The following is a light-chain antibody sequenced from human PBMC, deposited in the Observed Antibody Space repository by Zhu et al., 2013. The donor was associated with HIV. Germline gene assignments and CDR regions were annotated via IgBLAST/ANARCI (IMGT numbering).Light chain of an antibody. V-gene: IGKV3-15*01. CDR1: QSVSSK. Sequence: VVMTHSPATLSVSPGERANPSCRASQSVSSKLAWYQQKPGQAPRLLIYGASTRAKGIPARFIGSGSGTEFTLTISSLQSEDFAIYYCQQYNNWKTFGQGTKVEIK. CDR2: GAS. J-gene: IGKJ1*01. CDR3: QQYNNWKT.